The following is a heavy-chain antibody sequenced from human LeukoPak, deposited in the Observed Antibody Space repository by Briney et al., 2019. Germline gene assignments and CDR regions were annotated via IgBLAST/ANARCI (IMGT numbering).Heavy chain of an antibody. CDR1: RFTVSSNY. V-gene: IGHV3-53*01. CDR3: AREGNYYDMDV. CDR2: IFSGGTT. J-gene: IGHJ6*02. Sequence: PGGSLRLLCAASRFTVSSNYMSWVRQAPGKGLEWVSVIFSGGTTYYADSVKGRFTISRDNSENTVYLQMNSLRADDTAVYYCAREGNYYDMDVWGQGTMVTVSS.